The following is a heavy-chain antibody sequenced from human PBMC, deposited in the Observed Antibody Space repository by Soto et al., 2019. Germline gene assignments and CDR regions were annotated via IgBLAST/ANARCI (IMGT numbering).Heavy chain of an antibody. V-gene: IGHV4-31*03. CDR3: ARSDGAVTYYYYYMDV. D-gene: IGHD4-17*01. CDR2: IYYSGST. CDR1: GSSIISGGYY. J-gene: IGHJ6*03. Sequence: SETLSLTCTVSGSSIISGGYYWSWIRQHPGKGLEWIGYIYYSGSTYYNPSLKSRVTISVDTSKNQFSLKLSSVTAADTAVYYCARSDGAVTYYYYYMDVWGKGTTLTVSS.